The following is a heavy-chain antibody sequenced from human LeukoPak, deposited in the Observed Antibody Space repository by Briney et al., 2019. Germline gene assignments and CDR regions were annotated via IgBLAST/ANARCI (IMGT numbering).Heavy chain of an antibody. CDR2: IKQDGSER. D-gene: IGHD2-15*01. J-gene: IGHJ4*02. CDR1: GFTFSSYW. CDR3: ARVREDGPFFDY. V-gene: IGHV3-7*03. Sequence: PGGSLRLSCAASGFTFSSYWMSWVRQAPGKGLEWAANIKQDGSERYYVDSVKGRFTISRDNAKNSLYLQMNSLRAEDTAVYYCARVREDGPFFDYWGQGTLVTVSS.